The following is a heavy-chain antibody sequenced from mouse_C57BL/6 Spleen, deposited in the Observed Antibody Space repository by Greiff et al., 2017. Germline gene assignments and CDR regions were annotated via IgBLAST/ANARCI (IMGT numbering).Heavy chain of an antibody. J-gene: IGHJ4*01. Sequence: VQLKESGPGMVKPSQSLSLTCTVTGYSITSGYDWHWIRHFPGNKLEWMGYISYSGSTNYNPSLKSRISITHDTSKNHFFLKLNSVTTEDTATYYCAGANWDYYYAMDYWGQGTSVTVSS. V-gene: IGHV3-1*01. CDR3: AGANWDYYYAMDY. D-gene: IGHD4-1*01. CDR1: GYSITSGYD. CDR2: ISYSGST.